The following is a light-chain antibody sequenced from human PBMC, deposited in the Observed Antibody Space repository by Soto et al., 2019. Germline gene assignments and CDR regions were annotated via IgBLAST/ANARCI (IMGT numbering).Light chain of an antibody. V-gene: IGKV3-20*01. Sequence: EIELTQSPGTLSLSPGERATLSCRASQSVRSSYLAWYQQKPGQAPRLLIYGASSRATGIPDRFSGSGSGTDFTLTISRLEPEDFAVYYCQQDGSSPSTFGQGTKLEIK. CDR1: QSVRSSY. CDR3: QQDGSSPST. CDR2: GAS. J-gene: IGKJ2*02.